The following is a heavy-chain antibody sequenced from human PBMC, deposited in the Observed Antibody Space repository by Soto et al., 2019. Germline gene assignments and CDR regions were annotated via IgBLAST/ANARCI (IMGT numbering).Heavy chain of an antibody. CDR1: GFTFDDYA. D-gene: IGHD5-12*01. V-gene: IGHV3-9*01. CDR3: AKARSGYDSRDYMDV. Sequence: GGSLRLSCAASGFTFDDYAMHWVRQAPGKGLEWVSGISWNSGSIGYADSVKGRFTISRDNAKNSLYLQMNSLRAEDTALYYCAKARSGYDSRDYMDVWGKGTTVTVSS. CDR2: ISWNSGSI. J-gene: IGHJ6*03.